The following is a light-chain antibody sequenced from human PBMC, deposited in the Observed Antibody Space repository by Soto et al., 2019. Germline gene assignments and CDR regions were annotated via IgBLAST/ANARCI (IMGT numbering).Light chain of an antibody. CDR2: VAS. Sequence: DIHITQSPSTLSASVGDTVTVTCRASQSVSGWLAWYQQTPGEAPKLLIYVASALPRGVPSRFSGSGSGTKFTLTIASLQPDDFATYYCQQYETFSGTFGPGTKVDI. J-gene: IGKJ1*01. CDR1: QSVSGW. CDR3: QQYETFSGT. V-gene: IGKV1-5*01.